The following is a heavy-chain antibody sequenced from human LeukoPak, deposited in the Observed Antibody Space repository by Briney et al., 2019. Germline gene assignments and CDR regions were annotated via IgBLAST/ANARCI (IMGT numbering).Heavy chain of an antibody. J-gene: IGHJ4*02. CDR3: ARGVNYYDSSGYYTFDF. CDR1: GYTLTGYY. CDR2: INPNSGGT. V-gene: IGHV1-2*06. Sequence: ASVKVSCKASGYTLTGYYMHWVRQAPGQGLEWMGRINPNSGGTNYAQKFQGRVTMTRDTSISTAYMELSRLRSDDTAVYYCARGVNYYDSSGYYTFDFWGQGTLVTVSS. D-gene: IGHD3-22*01.